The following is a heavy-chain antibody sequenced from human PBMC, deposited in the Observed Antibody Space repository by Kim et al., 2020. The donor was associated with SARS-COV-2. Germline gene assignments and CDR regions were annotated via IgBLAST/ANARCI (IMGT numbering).Heavy chain of an antibody. D-gene: IGHD6-13*01. CDR2: ISSSSSYI. Sequence: GGSLRLSCAASGFTFSSYSMNWVRQAPGKGLEWVSSISSSSSYIYYADSVKGRFTISRDNAKNSLYLQMNSLRAEDTAVYYCATAAGFYYYGMDVWGQGTTVPVSS. J-gene: IGHJ6*02. CDR1: GFTFSSYS. V-gene: IGHV3-21*01. CDR3: ATAAGFYYYGMDV.